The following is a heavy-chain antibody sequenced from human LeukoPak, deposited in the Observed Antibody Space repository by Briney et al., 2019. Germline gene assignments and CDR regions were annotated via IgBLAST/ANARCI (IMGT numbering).Heavy chain of an antibody. D-gene: IGHD5/OR15-5a*01. CDR3: ATGVGVYGRVPFDS. V-gene: IGHV1-24*01. J-gene: IGHJ4*02. CDR1: GYTLTELS. Sequence: ASVKVSCKVSGYTLTELSMHWVRQAPGKGLEWMGGFDPEDGDTNYAQKFQGRVTMTEDTSTDTAYMELSSLRSEDTAVYYCATGVGVYGRVPFDSWGQGTLVTVSS. CDR2: FDPEDGDT.